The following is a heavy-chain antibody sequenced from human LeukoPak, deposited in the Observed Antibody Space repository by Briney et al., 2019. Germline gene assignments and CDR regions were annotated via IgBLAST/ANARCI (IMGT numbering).Heavy chain of an antibody. D-gene: IGHD6-19*01. CDR2: INAGNGNT. J-gene: IGHJ4*02. Sequence: ASVRVSCTASGYTFTSYAMHWVRQAPGQRLEWMGWINAGNGNTKYSQKFQGRVTITRDTSASTAYMELSSLRSEDTAVYYCARAAVAVAGHFDYWGQGTLVTVSS. CDR3: ARAAVAVAGHFDY. V-gene: IGHV1-3*01. CDR1: GYTFTSYA.